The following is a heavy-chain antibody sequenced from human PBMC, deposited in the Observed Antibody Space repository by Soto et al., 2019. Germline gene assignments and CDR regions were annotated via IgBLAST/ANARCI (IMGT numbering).Heavy chain of an antibody. CDR2: ISYDGSNK. D-gene: IGHD3-22*01. CDR3: ARGGYDSSGYYLDY. J-gene: IGHJ4*02. CDR1: GFTFSSYA. V-gene: IGHV3-30-3*01. Sequence: GGSLRLSCAASGFTFSSYAMHWVRQAPGKGLEWVAVISYDGSNKYYADSVKGRFTISRDNSKNTLYLQMNSLRAEDTAVYYCARGGYDSSGYYLDYWGQGTLVTVSS.